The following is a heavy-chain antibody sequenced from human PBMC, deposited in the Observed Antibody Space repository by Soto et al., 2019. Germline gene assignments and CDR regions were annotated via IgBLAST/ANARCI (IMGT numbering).Heavy chain of an antibody. CDR3: ARGSRDDYFTWFEP. J-gene: IGHJ5*02. CDR2: ICYSGST. V-gene: IGHV4-59*01. Sequence: SETLSLTCTVSGGSISSYYWSGIRQPPGKGLEWIGYICYSGSTNYNPSLKSRDTISVDTSKNQFSLKLSSVTAADTAVYYCARGSRDDYFTWFEPWGQGTLVTVSS. D-gene: IGHD2-2*01. CDR1: GGSISSYY.